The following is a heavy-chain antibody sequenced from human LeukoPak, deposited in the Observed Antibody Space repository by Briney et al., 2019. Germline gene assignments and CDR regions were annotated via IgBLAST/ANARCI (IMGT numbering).Heavy chain of an antibody. J-gene: IGHJ4*02. CDR1: GGSISSGGYY. Sequence: SETLSLTCTVSGGSISSGGYYWSWIRQHPGKGLEWIGYIYYSGSTYYNPSLKSRVTISVDTSKNQFSLKLSSVTAADTAVYYCARAGRRGIAAAAIDYWGQGTLVTVSS. CDR3: ARAGRRGIAAAAIDY. CDR2: IYYSGST. V-gene: IGHV4-31*03. D-gene: IGHD6-13*01.